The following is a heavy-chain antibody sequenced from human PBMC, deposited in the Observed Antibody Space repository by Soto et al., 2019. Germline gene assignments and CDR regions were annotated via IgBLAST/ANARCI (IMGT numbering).Heavy chain of an antibody. V-gene: IGHV4-59*01. CDR2: IYYSGST. Sequence: SETLSLTCTVSGGSISSYYWSWIRQPPGKGLEWIGYIYYSGSTNYNPSRKSRVTISVDTSKNQLSLKLSSVTAADTAVYYCARDADSFDIWGQGTMVTVSS. CDR1: GGSISSYY. J-gene: IGHJ3*02. CDR3: ARDADSFDI.